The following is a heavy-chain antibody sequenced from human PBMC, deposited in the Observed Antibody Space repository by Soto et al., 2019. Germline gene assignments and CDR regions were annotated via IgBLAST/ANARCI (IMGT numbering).Heavy chain of an antibody. Sequence: SETLSLTCAVSGDSISTYYCMWIRQPPGKGLESIGYLYYGRSANYNPSLKSRVTLSVDTSTNQCSLTLSSMTAADSGIYYCTRTSSYAFDYWGQGALVTVSS. D-gene: IGHD2-2*01. CDR1: GDSISTYY. CDR3: TRTSSYAFDY. V-gene: IGHV4-59*01. CDR2: LYYGRSA. J-gene: IGHJ4*02.